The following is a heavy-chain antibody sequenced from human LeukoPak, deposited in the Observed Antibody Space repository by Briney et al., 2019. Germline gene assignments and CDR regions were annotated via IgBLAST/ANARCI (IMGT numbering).Heavy chain of an antibody. CDR3: ARVRDGSGWYYFDY. D-gene: IGHD6-19*01. CDR1: GYTFTSYG. Sequence: GASVKFSCKASGYTFTSYGISWVRQAPGQGLEWMGWISAYNGNTNYAQKLQGRVTMTTDTSTSTAYMELRSLRSDDTAVYYCARVRDGSGWYYFDYWGQGTLVTVSS. V-gene: IGHV1-18*01. J-gene: IGHJ4*02. CDR2: ISAYNGNT.